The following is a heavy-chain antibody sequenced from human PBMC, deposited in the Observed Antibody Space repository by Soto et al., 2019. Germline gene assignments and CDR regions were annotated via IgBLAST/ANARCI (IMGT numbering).Heavy chain of an antibody. D-gene: IGHD5-12*01. CDR2: IDPKSGGT. CDR3: ARVSVDVPE. V-gene: IGHV1-2*02. J-gene: IGHJ4*02. CDR1: GPTFMSYY. Sequence: HLVQSGAEVKKPGASVRVSCKTSGPTFMSYYINWVRQAPGQGLEWMGWIDPKSGGTTYEQKFLGRVTMTRDTSINTAYMDLNRLTSDDTAVYYCARVSVDVPEWGQGTLITVSS.